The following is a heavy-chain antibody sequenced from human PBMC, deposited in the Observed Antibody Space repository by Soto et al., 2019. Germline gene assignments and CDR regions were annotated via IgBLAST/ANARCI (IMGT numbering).Heavy chain of an antibody. CDR3: ARDLCSGTSCYFG. CDR1: GFTFSSYG. V-gene: IGHV3-33*01. D-gene: IGHD2-2*01. J-gene: IGHJ4*02. Sequence: PGGSLRLSCAASGFTFSSYGMHWVRQAPGKGLEWVAFIWYDGSNKYYADSVKGRFTISRDNSKNTLYLQMTSLRAEDTAVYYCARDLCSGTSCYFGWGQGTLVTVSS. CDR2: IWYDGSNK.